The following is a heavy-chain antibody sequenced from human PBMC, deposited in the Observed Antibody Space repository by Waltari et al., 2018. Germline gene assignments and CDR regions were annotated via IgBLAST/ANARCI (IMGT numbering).Heavy chain of an antibody. CDR1: GYTFTGYY. D-gene: IGHD1-26*01. CDR3: ARGFLVGAQRREYFQH. Sequence: QVQLVQSGAEVKKPGASVKVSCKASGYTFTGYYMHWVRQAPGQGLEWMGRINPNSGGTNYAQKFQGRVTMTRDTSISTAYMELSRLRSDDTAVYYCARGFLVGAQRREYFQHWGQGTLVTVSS. CDR2: INPNSGGT. J-gene: IGHJ1*01. V-gene: IGHV1-2*06.